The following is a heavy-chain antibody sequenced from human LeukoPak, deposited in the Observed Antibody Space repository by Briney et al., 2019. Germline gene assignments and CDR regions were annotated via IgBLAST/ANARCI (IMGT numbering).Heavy chain of an antibody. V-gene: IGHV3-66*02. CDR1: GATVNSNY. CDR3: TRDFSGY. D-gene: IGHD2-15*01. Sequence: GGSLRLSCAVSGATVNSNYMSWVRQAPGKGLEWVSVIYAGGSTYYTDSVRGRFTISRDNSKNTLYLQMNSLRAEDTARYYCTRDFSGYWGRGTLVTVSS. CDR2: IYAGGST. J-gene: IGHJ4*02.